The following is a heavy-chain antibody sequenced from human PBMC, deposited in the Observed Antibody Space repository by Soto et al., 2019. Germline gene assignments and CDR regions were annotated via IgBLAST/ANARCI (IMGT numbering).Heavy chain of an antibody. CDR1: VGSISSGGYY. CDR3: ARERRRGEARMDG. Sequence: SETLSLTCTFSVGSISSGGYYCSWIRQHPGKGLEWIGYIYYSGSTYYNPSLKSRVTISVDTSKNQFSLKLSSVTAADTAVYYCARERRRGEARMDGWGQGTTDSVS. CDR2: IYYSGST. D-gene: IGHD1-1*01. J-gene: IGHJ6*01. V-gene: IGHV4-31*03.